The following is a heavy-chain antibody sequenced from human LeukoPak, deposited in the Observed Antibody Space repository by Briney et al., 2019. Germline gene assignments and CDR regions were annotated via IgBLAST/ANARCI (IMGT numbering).Heavy chain of an antibody. CDR1: GFTFSSYA. Sequence: GGSLRLSCAASGFTFSSYAMSWVRQAPGKGLEWVSAISGSGGSTYYADSVKGRFTISRDNSKNTLYLQMNSLRAEDTAVYYCAKYTAAAGSHYYGMDVWGQGTTVTVSS. D-gene: IGHD6-13*01. CDR2: ISGSGGST. J-gene: IGHJ6*02. V-gene: IGHV3-23*01. CDR3: AKYTAAAGSHYYGMDV.